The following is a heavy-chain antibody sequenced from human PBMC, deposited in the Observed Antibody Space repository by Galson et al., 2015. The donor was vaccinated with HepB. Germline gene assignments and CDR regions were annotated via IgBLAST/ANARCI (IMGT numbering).Heavy chain of an antibody. CDR1: GFTFSNYG. J-gene: IGHJ4*02. CDR3: AKDRVASGFYDNFHY. Sequence: SLRLSCAASGFTFSNYGMHWVRQAPGKGLEWVAVISYDGTKEYYGDSVRGRFTISRDNSKNTLYLQMNSLRAEDTAVYYCAKDRVASGFYDNFHYWGQGTLVTVSS. D-gene: IGHD3-22*01. CDR2: ISYDGTKE. V-gene: IGHV3-30*18.